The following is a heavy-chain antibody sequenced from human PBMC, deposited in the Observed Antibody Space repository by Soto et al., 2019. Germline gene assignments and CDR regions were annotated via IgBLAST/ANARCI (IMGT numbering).Heavy chain of an antibody. J-gene: IGHJ6*02. CDR3: ARDTVTYSYHYGMDV. V-gene: IGHV3-33*01. D-gene: IGHD4-4*01. CDR1: GFTFSSYG. CDR2: IWYDGSNK. Sequence: QVQLVESGGGVVQPGRSLRLSCAASGFTFSSYGMHWGRQAPGKGLEWVAVIWYDGSNKYYADSVKGRFTISRDNSKNTLYLQMNSLRAEDTAVYYCARDTVTYSYHYGMDVWGQGTTVTVSS.